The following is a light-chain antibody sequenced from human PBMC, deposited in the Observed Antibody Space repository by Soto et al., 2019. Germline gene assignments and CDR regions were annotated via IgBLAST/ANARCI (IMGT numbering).Light chain of an antibody. J-gene: IGKJ4*01. Sequence: EIVLTQSPCTLSLSPGERATLSCRASQSVSSSYLAWYQQKPGQAPRLLIYGASSRATGIPDRFSGSGSGTDFTLTISRLEPEDFAVYYRQQYGSSPLTFGGGTKVDI. CDR1: QSVSSSY. CDR3: QQYGSSPLT. CDR2: GAS. V-gene: IGKV3-20*01.